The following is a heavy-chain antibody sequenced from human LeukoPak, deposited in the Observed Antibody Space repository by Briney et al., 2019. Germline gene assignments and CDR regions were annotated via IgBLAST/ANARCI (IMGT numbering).Heavy chain of an antibody. CDR1: GFTFSSYA. Sequence: HPGGSLRLSCAASGFTFSSYAVSWVRQAPGKGLEWVSAISGSGGSTYYADSVKGRFTISRDNSKNTLYLQMNSLRAEDTAVYYCAKASSGWQHYWYFDLWGRGTLVSVSS. D-gene: IGHD6-19*01. J-gene: IGHJ2*01. V-gene: IGHV3-23*01. CDR2: ISGSGGST. CDR3: AKASSGWQHYWYFDL.